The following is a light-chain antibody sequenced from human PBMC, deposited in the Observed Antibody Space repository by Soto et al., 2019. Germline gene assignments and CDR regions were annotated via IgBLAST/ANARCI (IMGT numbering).Light chain of an antibody. Sequence: DIQMTQSPPTLSASVGDRVTITCRASQSIGSWLAWYQQKPGKAPKLLIYKASTLESGVPSRFSGSGSGIEFILTISSLQPDDFASYYCQQYGSYSPWTFGQGTKVEIK. CDR2: KAS. CDR3: QQYGSYSPWT. V-gene: IGKV1-5*03. J-gene: IGKJ1*01. CDR1: QSIGSW.